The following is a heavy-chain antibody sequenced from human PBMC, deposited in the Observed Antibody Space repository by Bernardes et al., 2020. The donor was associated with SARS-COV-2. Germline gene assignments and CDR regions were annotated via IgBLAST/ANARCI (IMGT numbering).Heavy chain of an antibody. CDR2: IYSAGGT. J-gene: IGHJ3*02. Sequence: GGSLRLSCAASGFTVSRNDMSWVRQAPGKGLEWVSVIYSAGGTYYADSVKGRFTLSRDNSKNTLYLQVNSLRAEDTAVYYCARDGGEQLNGAFDIWGQGTMVTVSS. CDR1: GFTVSRND. V-gene: IGHV3-66*01. CDR3: ARDGGEQLNGAFDI. D-gene: IGHD2-15*01.